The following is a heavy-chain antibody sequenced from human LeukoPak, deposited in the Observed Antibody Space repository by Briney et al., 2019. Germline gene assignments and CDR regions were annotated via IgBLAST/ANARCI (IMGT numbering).Heavy chain of an antibody. D-gene: IGHD3-22*01. J-gene: IGHJ4*02. CDR1: GFTFSDSW. V-gene: IGHV3-74*03. Sequence: GGSLRLSCAASGFTFSDSWMYWVRQVPGKGLVRVSRINGDESDITYADSVRGRFTISRDNVGSVLYLHMNSLRVEDTAVYYCARGLYYYDSSGNLLFDYWGQGTLVTVSS. CDR3: ARGLYYYDSSGNLLFDY. CDR2: INGDESDI.